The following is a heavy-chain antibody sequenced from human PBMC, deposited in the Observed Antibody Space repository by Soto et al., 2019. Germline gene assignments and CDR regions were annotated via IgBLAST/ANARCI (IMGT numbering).Heavy chain of an antibody. CDR1: GYTLTELS. CDR3: AGVRFLEWYTSHQFDY. Sequence: ASLKISCKVSGYTLTELSMHWMRKATRNGLERMRGFDPEDGETIYAQQLHCRVTMSEDTSTDTAYMELSSLRSEDTAVYYCAGVRFLEWYTSHQFDYWGQGTLVTVSS. V-gene: IGHV1-24*01. CDR2: FDPEDGET. J-gene: IGHJ4*02. D-gene: IGHD3-3*01.